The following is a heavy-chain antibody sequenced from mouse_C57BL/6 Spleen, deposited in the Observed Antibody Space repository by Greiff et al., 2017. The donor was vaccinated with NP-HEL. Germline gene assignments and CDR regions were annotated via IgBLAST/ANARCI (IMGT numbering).Heavy chain of an antibody. J-gene: IGHJ2*01. V-gene: IGHV1-7*01. CDR2: INPSSGYT. Sequence: QVQLKQSGAELAKPGASVKLSCKASGYTFTSYWMHWVKQRPGQGLEWIGYINPSSGYTKYNQKFKDKATLTADKSSSTAYMQLSSLTYEDSAVYYCASIYYDYDIPDYWGQGTTLTVSS. CDR3: ASIYYDYDIPDY. D-gene: IGHD2-4*01. CDR1: GYTFTSYW.